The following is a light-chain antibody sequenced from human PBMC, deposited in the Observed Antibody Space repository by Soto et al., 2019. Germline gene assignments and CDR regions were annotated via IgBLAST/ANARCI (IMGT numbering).Light chain of an antibody. CDR3: QQLFTPPLP. V-gene: IGKV3-20*01. CDR2: GVS. Sequence: EAVLTQSPGTLSLSPGESATLSCRASQSVSSNYLAWHQQKPGQAPRLLIYGVSTRATGIPDRFSGSGSGTDLSLTISRLEPEDFALYYCQQLFTPPLPFGGGTKVDIK. CDR1: QSVSSNY. J-gene: IGKJ4*01.